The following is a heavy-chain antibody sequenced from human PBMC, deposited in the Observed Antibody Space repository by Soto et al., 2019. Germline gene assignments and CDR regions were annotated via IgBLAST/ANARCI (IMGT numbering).Heavy chain of an antibody. J-gene: IGHJ3*02. CDR3: ATLVAATRNDAFDI. V-gene: IGHV6-1*01. CDR1: GDSVSSNSAA. Sequence: SQTLSLTCAISGDSVSSNSAAWNWIRQSPSRGLEWLGRAYYRSQWYYDSAVSVRSRITVIPDTSKNQFSLQLNSVSAADTAVYYCATLVAATRNDAFDIWGQGTLVTVSS. D-gene: IGHD2-15*01. CDR2: AYYRSQWYY.